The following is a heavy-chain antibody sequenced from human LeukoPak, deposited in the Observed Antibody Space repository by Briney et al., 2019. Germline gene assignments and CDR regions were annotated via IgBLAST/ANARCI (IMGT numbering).Heavy chain of an antibody. V-gene: IGHV3-48*04. CDR1: GITFSSYS. CDR2: ISSSGSTI. Sequence: GGSLRLSCVASGITFSSYSMNWVRQAPGKGLEWVSYISSSGSTIYYADSVKGRFTISRDNAKSSLYLQMNSLRAEDTAVYYCARAPDYTYYYDSSGYPLDYWGQGTLVTVSS. CDR3: ARAPDYTYYYDSSGYPLDY. D-gene: IGHD3-22*01. J-gene: IGHJ4*02.